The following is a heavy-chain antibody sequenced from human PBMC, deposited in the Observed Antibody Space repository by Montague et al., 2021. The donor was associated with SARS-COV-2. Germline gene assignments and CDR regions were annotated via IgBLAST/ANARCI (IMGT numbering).Heavy chain of an antibody. CDR2: INHSGTT. J-gene: IGHJ4*02. CDR3: ARWDPQTLTLIGLRGKSAGDY. Sequence: SETLSLTCSVSGGSIRSDNYYWGWIRQSPGKGLEWIAEINHSGTTNYNFNPSLRSRVTISVDTSKSQFSLKLSSVTAADTGVYYCARWDPQTLTLIGLRGKSAGDYWGQGTLVTVSS. CDR1: GGSIRSDNYY. V-gene: IGHV4-34*01. D-gene: IGHD4-23*01.